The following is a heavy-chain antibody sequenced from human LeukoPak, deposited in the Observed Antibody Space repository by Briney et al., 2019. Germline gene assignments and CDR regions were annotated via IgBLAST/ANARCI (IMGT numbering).Heavy chain of an antibody. V-gene: IGHV1-2*02. CDR1: GYTFTGYY. D-gene: IGHD4-17*01. CDR2: INPNSGGT. CDR3: AREYRTTVTTMRYFQH. Sequence: ASVKVSCKASGYTFTGYYMHWVRQAPGQGLEWMGWINPNSGGTNYAQKFQGRVTMTRDTSISTAYMELSRLRSDDTAVYYCAREYRTTVTTMRYFQHWGQGTLVTVSS. J-gene: IGHJ1*01.